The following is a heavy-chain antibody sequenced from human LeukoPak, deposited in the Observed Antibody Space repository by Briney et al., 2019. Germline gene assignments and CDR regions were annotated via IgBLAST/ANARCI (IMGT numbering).Heavy chain of an antibody. V-gene: IGHV3-23*01. CDR1: GFTFSSYA. J-gene: IGHJ6*02. CDR3: AKDSIRDFRSGSWQPMDV. D-gene: IGHD3-3*01. CDR2: ISGSGGST. Sequence: GGSLRLSCAASGFTFSSYAMSWVRQAPGKGLEWVSAISGSGGSTYYADSVKGRFTISRDNSKNTLYLQMNSLRAEDTAVYYCAKDSIRDFRSGSWQPMDVWGQGTTVTVSS.